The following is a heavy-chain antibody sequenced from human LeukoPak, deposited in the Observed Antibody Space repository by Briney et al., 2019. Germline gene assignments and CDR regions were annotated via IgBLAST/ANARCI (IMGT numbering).Heavy chain of an antibody. D-gene: IGHD3-22*01. CDR3: ARVTGYMIEDYFDY. CDR2: INHSGST. J-gene: IGHJ4*02. CDR1: GGSFSGYY. Sequence: PSETLSLTCAVYGGSFSGYYWSWIRQPPGKGLEWIGEINHSGSTNYNPSLKSRVTISVDTSKNQFSLKLSSVTAADTAVYYCARVTGYMIEDYFDYWGQGALVTVSS. V-gene: IGHV4-34*01.